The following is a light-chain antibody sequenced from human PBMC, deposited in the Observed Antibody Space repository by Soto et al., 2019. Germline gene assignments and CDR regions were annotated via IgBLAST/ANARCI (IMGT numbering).Light chain of an antibody. CDR2: GAS. CDR3: LQYGKSVMFT. V-gene: IGKV3-20*01. J-gene: IGKJ2*01. CDR1: QSVSSSY. Sequence: EIVLTQSPGTLTLSPGDRATLSCRASQSVSSSYLAWYQQKPGQAPSLLIYGASNRATGIPDRFSGGGSGTDFTLTISRLEPDDFAVYYCLQYGKSVMFTLGQGTQLEIK.